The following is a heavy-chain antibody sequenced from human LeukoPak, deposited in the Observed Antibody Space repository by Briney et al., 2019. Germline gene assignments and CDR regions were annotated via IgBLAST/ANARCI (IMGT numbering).Heavy chain of an antibody. J-gene: IGHJ3*02. Sequence: SETLSLTCTVSGGSIISSSYYWGWIRQPPGKGLEWIGSIYYSGSTYYNPSLKSRVTISVDTSKNQFSLKLSSVTAADTAVYYCARSPALGPLMVGYAFDIWGQGTMVTVSS. CDR2: IYYSGST. CDR3: ARSPALGPLMVGYAFDI. CDR1: GGSIISSSYY. V-gene: IGHV4-39*07. D-gene: IGHD2-8*01.